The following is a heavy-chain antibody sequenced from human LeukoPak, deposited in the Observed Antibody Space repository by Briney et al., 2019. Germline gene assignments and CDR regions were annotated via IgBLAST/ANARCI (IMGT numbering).Heavy chain of an antibody. Sequence: PSETLSLTCAVYGGSFSGYYWSWIRQPPGKGLEWIGEINHSGSTNYNPSLKSRVTISVDTSKNQFSLKLSSVTAADTAVYYCARIPRSYTSYWYFDLWGRGTLVTVSS. V-gene: IGHV4-34*01. CDR2: INHSGST. D-gene: IGHD2-2*02. CDR1: GGSFSGYY. J-gene: IGHJ2*01. CDR3: ARIPRSYTSYWYFDL.